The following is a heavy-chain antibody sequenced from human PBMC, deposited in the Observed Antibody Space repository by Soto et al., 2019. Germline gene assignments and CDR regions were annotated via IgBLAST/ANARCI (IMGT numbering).Heavy chain of an antibody. D-gene: IGHD3-10*01. CDR2: ISDSGGST. J-gene: IGHJ4*02. CDR3: GKVHGSGTYYNFPDY. V-gene: IGHV3-23*01. Sequence: EVHLLESGGGLVQPGGPLRLSCAASGFTFSTYAMSWVRQAPGKGLEWVSTISDSGGSTYYAASVKGRFTISRDNSKNTMYLLMNSLIAADKALYYCGKVHGSGTYYNFPDYWGQGTLVTVSS. CDR1: GFTFSTYA.